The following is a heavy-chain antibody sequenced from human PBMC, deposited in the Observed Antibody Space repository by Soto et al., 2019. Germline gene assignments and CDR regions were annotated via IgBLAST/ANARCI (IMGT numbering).Heavy chain of an antibody. V-gene: IGHV4-39*01. J-gene: IGHJ6*02. CDR2: IYYSGST. D-gene: IGHD3-3*01. CDR3: ARHPRVTIFGVDPLYGMDV. Sequence: KPSETLSLTCTVSGGSISSSSYYWGWIRQPPGKGLEWIGSIYYSGSTYYNPSLKSRVTISVDTSKNQFSLKLSSVTAADTAVYYCARHPRVTIFGVDPLYGMDVWGQGTTVTVSS. CDR1: GGSISSSSYY.